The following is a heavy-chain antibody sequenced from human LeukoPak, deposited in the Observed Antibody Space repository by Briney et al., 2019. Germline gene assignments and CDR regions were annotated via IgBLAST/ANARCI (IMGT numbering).Heavy chain of an antibody. CDR1: GGSISSGDYY. V-gene: IGHV4-30-4*01. Sequence: SETLSLTCAVSGGSISSGDYYWSWIRQPPGKGLEWIGYIYYSGSTYYNPSLKSRVTISVDTSKNQFSLKLSSVTAADTAVYYCARDRDAALDYWGQGTLVTVSS. CDR2: IYYSGST. D-gene: IGHD3-10*01. CDR3: ARDRDAALDY. J-gene: IGHJ4*02.